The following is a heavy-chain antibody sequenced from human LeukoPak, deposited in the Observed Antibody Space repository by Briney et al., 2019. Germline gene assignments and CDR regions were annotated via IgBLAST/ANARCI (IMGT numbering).Heavy chain of an antibody. Sequence: GGSLRLSCAASGFTFSSYAMSWVRQAPGKGLEWVSAISASGGSTYYADSVKGRFTISRDNSKNTLYLQMNSLRAEDTAVCYCAKGGTVIRRYFDSWGRGTLVTVSS. D-gene: IGHD3-22*01. V-gene: IGHV3-23*01. CDR2: ISASGGST. J-gene: IGHJ4*02. CDR3: AKGGTVIRRYFDS. CDR1: GFTFSSYA.